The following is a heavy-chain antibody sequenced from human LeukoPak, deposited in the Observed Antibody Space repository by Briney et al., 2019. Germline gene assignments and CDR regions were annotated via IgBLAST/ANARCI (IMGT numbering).Heavy chain of an antibody. CDR2: IYPGDSDT. CDR1: GYSFTNYW. Sequence: GESLKISCKGSGYSFTNYWIGWVRQMPGKGLEWIGIIYPGDSDTRYSPSFQGQVTISADKSISTAYLRWSSLKASDTAMYYCARQFSGFHYYFDYWGQGTLVTVSS. D-gene: IGHD5-12*01. CDR3: ARQFSGFHYYFDY. J-gene: IGHJ4*02. V-gene: IGHV5-51*01.